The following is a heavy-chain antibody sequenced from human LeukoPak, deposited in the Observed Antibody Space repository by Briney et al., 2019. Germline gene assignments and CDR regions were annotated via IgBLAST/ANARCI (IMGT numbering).Heavy chain of an antibody. CDR2: INAGNGNT. V-gene: IGHV1-3*01. J-gene: IGHJ4*02. CDR3: ARDKQWLVQGGDY. Sequence: EASVKVSCKASGYTFTSYAMHWVRQAPGQRLEWMGWINAGNGNTKYSQKFQGRVTITRDTSASTAYMELSSLRSEDTAVYYCARDKQWLVQGGDYWGQGTLVTVSS. D-gene: IGHD6-19*01. CDR1: GYTFTSYA.